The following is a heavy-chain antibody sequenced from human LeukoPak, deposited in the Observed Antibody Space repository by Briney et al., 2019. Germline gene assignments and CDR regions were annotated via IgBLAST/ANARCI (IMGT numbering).Heavy chain of an antibody. Sequence: PSETLSLTCAVYGGSFSGYYWGWIRQPPGKGLEWIGSIYYSGSTYYNPSLKSRVTISVDTSKNQFSLKLSSVTAADTAVYYCARQKDVLRFLEWFSNWFDPWGQGTLVTVSS. CDR3: ARQKDVLRFLEWFSNWFDP. CDR1: GGSFSGYY. J-gene: IGHJ5*02. D-gene: IGHD3-3*01. CDR2: IYYSGST. V-gene: IGHV4-39*01.